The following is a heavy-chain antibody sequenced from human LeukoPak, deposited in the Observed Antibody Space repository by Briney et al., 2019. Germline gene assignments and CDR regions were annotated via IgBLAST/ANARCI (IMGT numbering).Heavy chain of an antibody. Sequence: GGSLRLSCAASGFTFSSYGMYWVRQAPGKGLEWVAFIRYDGSNKYYADSVKGRFTISRDNSKNTLYLQMNSLRAEDTAVYYCAKGMYYDFWSGFGPIDYWGQGTLVTVSS. V-gene: IGHV3-30*02. CDR2: IRYDGSNK. CDR1: GFTFSSYG. CDR3: AKGMYYDFWSGFGPIDY. J-gene: IGHJ4*02. D-gene: IGHD3-3*01.